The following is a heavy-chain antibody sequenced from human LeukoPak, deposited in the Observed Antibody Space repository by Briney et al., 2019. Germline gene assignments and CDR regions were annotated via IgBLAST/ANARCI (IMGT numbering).Heavy chain of an antibody. CDR1: GGSISSYY. J-gene: IGHJ4*02. D-gene: IGHD5-18*01. CDR2: IYTSGST. V-gene: IGHV4-4*07. Sequence: SETLSLTCTVSGGSISSYYWSWIRQPAGKGLEWIGRIYTSGSTNYNPSLKSRVTMSVDTSKNQFSLKLSSVTAADTVVYYCARAGVDTAMGTYYFDYWGQGTLVTVSS. CDR3: ARAGVDTAMGTYYFDY.